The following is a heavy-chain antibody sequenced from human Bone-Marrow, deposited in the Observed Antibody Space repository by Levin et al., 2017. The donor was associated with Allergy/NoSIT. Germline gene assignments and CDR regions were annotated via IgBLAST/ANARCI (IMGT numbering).Heavy chain of an antibody. Sequence: GGSLRLSCAASGFIFSSFWMSWVRQAPGKGLEWVARINQGASEKYYVDSVKGRFTISRDNAKNSLYLQMNSLRVEDTAVYYCATHPNSAFDFGGQGTLVTVSS. CDR1: GFIFSSFW. D-gene: IGHD5-12*01. CDR2: INQGASEK. CDR3: ATHPNSAFDF. J-gene: IGHJ4*02. V-gene: IGHV3-7*01.